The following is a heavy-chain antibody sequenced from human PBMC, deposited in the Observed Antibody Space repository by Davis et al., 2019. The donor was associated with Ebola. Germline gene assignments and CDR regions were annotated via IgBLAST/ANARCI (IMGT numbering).Heavy chain of an antibody. CDR2: IYPGDSDT. D-gene: IGHD1-26*01. CDR1: GYSFTSYW. Sequence: GESLKIPCKCSGYSFTSYWIGWVRQMPGKGLEWMGIIYPGDSDTRYSPSFQGQVTISADKSITTAYLHWNSLKASDTAMYYCARQGAPYSAPANWGQGTLVTVSS. V-gene: IGHV5-51*01. CDR3: ARQGAPYSAPAN. J-gene: IGHJ4*02.